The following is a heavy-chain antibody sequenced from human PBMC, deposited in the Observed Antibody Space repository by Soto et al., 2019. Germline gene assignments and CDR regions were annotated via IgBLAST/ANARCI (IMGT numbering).Heavy chain of an antibody. V-gene: IGHV4-34*01. D-gene: IGHD6-13*01. CDR3: ARGIFLLLGSSPFDP. Sequence: SETLSLTGAVYGGSFSGYYWSWIRQPPGKGLEWIGEINHSGSTNYNPSLKSRVTISVDTSKNQFSLKLSSVTAADTAVYYCARGIFLLLGSSPFDPWGQGTLVTVSS. J-gene: IGHJ5*02. CDR1: GGSFSGYY. CDR2: INHSGST.